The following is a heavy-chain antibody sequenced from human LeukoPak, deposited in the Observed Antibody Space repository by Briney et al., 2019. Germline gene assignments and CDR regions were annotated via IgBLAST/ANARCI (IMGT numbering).Heavy chain of an antibody. CDR3: ARHFTTGSIDH. CDR2: ISREGGIA. D-gene: IGHD3-9*01. Sequence: GGSLRLSCAASGFIFSTYDMHWVRQAPGKGLEWVAVISREGGIAYHADSVKGRFTISRDNSKNTLYLQMNSLRADDMAVYYCARHFTTGSIDHWGQGNLVTVSS. J-gene: IGHJ4*02. CDR1: GFIFSTYD. V-gene: IGHV3-30-3*01.